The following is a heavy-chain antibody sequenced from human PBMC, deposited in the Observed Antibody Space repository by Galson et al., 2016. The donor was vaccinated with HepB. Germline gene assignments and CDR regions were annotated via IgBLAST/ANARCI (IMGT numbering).Heavy chain of an antibody. CDR2: ISYDDKNY. J-gene: IGHJ6*02. CDR3: AKNWNYVIRGSDYYTMDI. Sequence: SLRLSCAASGFIFTSYAMHWVRQAPGKGLEWVAVISYDDKNYYYADSVKGRFTISRDNSKITLYLQMNSLRAEDTAVYYCAKNWNYVIRGSDYYTMDIWGQGTTVTVSS. D-gene: IGHD1-7*01. V-gene: IGHV3-30*18. CDR1: GFIFTSYA.